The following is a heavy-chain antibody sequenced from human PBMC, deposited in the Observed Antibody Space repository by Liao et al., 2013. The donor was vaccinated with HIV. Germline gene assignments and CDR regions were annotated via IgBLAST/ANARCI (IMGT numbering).Heavy chain of an antibody. J-gene: IGHJ4*02. Sequence: QVQLQESGPGLVKPSETLSLTCTVSGGSISSYYWSWIRQPPGKGLEWIGYIYYSGSTNYNPSLKSRVTISVDTSKNQFSLKLSSVTAADTAVYYCARGGRIFGAFPLRYWGQGTLVTVSS. CDR3: ARGGRIFGAFPLRY. V-gene: IGHV4-59*12. CDR1: GGSISSYY. CDR2: IYYSGST. D-gene: IGHD3-3*01.